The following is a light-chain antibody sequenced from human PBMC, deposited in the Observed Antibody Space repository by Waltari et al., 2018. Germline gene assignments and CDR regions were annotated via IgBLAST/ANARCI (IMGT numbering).Light chain of an antibody. J-gene: IGKJ4*01. CDR2: DAS. CDR3: QQRSIWPPLT. CDR1: QSVSRY. Sequence: EIVLTQSPATLSLSPGERATLSCRASQSVSRYLAWYQQKPGQAPRLLIYDASNRATGIPARFGGSGSGTDFTLTISSLEPEDSAVYYCQQRSIWPPLTFGGGTKVEIK. V-gene: IGKV3-11*01.